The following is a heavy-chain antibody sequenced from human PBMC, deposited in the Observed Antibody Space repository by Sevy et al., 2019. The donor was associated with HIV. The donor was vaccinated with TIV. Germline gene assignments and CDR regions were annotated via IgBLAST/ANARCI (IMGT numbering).Heavy chain of an antibody. CDR1: GGSISSYY. V-gene: IGHV4-4*07. CDR3: ARVAIGSDAFDI. J-gene: IGHJ3*02. D-gene: IGHD2-2*03. Sequence: SETLSLTCTVSGGSISSYYWSWIRQPAGKGLEWIGRIYTSGSTNYNPSLKSRVTMSVDKSKNQFSLKLSSVTAADTALYYCARVAIGSDAFDIWGQGTMVTVSS. CDR2: IYTSGST.